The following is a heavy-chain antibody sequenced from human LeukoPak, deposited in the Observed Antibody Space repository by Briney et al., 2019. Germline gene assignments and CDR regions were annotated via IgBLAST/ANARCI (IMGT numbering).Heavy chain of an antibody. CDR2: INHSGST. D-gene: IGHD5-18*01. CDR1: GGSFSGYY. Sequence: SETLSLTCAVYGGSFSGYYWSWIRQPPGKGLEWIGEINHSGSTNYNPSLKSRVTISVDTSKNQFSLKLSSVTAADTAVYYCARGDKAMVIPWFDPWGQGTLVTVSS. J-gene: IGHJ5*02. CDR3: ARGDKAMVIPWFDP. V-gene: IGHV4-34*01.